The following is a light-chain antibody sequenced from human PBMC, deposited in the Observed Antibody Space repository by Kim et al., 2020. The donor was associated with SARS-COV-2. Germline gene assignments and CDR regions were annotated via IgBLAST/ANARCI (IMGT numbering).Light chain of an antibody. CDR3: QQSHDWPPLT. CDR1: QTINNK. Sequence: SPGERATLSCRASQTINNKLVWYQQKPGQAPRLLIYDATTRATGVPARFIGSGSETDFTLTISSLQSEDFAVYYCQQSHDWPPLTFGQGTKVDIK. V-gene: IGKV3-15*01. CDR2: DAT. J-gene: IGKJ1*01.